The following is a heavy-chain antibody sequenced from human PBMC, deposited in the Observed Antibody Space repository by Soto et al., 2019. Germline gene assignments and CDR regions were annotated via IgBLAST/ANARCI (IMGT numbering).Heavy chain of an antibody. V-gene: IGHV3-23*01. J-gene: IGHJ4*02. Sequence: PGGSLRLSCAASGFTFSSYAMSWVRQAPGKGLEWVSAISGSGGSTYYADSVKGRFTISRDNSKNTLYLQMNSLRAEDTAVYYCAKGPVYWFGELGEVDYWGQGTLVTVSS. CDR2: ISGSGGST. CDR3: AKGPVYWFGELGEVDY. D-gene: IGHD3-10*01. CDR1: GFTFSSYA.